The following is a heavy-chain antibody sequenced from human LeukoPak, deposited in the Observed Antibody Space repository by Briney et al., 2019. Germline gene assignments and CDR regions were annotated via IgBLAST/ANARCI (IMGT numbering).Heavy chain of an antibody. CDR1: GYTFTGYY. D-gene: IGHD3-22*01. J-gene: IGHJ4*02. CDR2: INPNSGGT. CDR3: ARQDYYDSTLVV. Sequence: ASVKVSCKASGYTFTGYYMHWVRQAPGQGLEWMGRINPNSGGTNYAQKFQGRVTMTRDTSISTAYMELSRLRSDDTAVYYCARQDYYDSTLVVWGQGTLVTVSS. V-gene: IGHV1-2*02.